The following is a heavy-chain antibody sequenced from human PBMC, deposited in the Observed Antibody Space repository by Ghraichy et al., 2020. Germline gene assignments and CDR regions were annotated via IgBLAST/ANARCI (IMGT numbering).Heavy chain of an antibody. CDR3: ARGLIAARPLDY. CDR1: GGSFSGYY. Sequence: SETLSLTCAVYGGSFSGYYWSWIRQPPGKGLEWIGEINHSGSTNYNPSLKSRVTISVDTSKNQFSLKLSSVTAADTAVYYCARGLIAARPLDYWGQGTLVTVSS. J-gene: IGHJ4*02. V-gene: IGHV4-34*01. CDR2: INHSGST. D-gene: IGHD6-6*01.